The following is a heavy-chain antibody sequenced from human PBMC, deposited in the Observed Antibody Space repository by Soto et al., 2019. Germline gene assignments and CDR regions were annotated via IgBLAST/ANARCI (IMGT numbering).Heavy chain of an antibody. J-gene: IGHJ4*02. V-gene: IGHV1-18*01. CDR1: GYTFTTYG. CDR2: ISTYNGNT. D-gene: IGHD3-22*01. Sequence: QFQLVQSGAEVKKPGSSMQVSCQASGYTFTTYGMSWVRQAPGQGLDWMGWISTYNGNTKYAESLQGRVSMTTDTTSSTAYMELKSLTSADTAVYYCTRGPTDYYDNSGNYFLDPWGQGTLVTVS. CDR3: TRGPTDYYDNSGNYFLDP.